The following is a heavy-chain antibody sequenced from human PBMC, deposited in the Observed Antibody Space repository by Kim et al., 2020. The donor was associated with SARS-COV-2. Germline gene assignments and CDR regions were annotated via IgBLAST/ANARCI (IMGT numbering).Heavy chain of an antibody. CDR2: IYYSGST. CDR1: GGSISSYY. D-gene: IGHD2-2*01. Sequence: SETLSLTCTVSGGSISSYYWSWIRQPPGKGLEWIGYIYYSGSTNYNPSLKSRVTISVDTSKNQFSLKLSSVTAADTAVYYCARMASTSQDYYGMDVWGQGTTVTVSS. V-gene: IGHV4-59*01. J-gene: IGHJ6*02. CDR3: ARMASTSQDYYGMDV.